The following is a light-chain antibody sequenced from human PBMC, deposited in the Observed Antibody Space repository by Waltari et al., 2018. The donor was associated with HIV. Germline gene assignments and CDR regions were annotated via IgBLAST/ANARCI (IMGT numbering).Light chain of an antibody. J-gene: IGLJ1*01. CDR3: CSYTSSNTYV. Sequence: QSALPQPASVSGSPGQAITISCTGTSSDVGGYNFFSWYHPHPGKAPKLMIYEGSKRTAGVSNRVAGAKAGNTVSLTIYGLQAEDEADYYCCSYTSSNTYVFGAGTEVSVL. CDR1: SSDVGGYNF. CDR2: EGS. V-gene: IGLV2-23*01.